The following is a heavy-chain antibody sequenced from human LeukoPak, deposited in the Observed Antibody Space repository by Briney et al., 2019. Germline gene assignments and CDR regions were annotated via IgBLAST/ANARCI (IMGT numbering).Heavy chain of an antibody. J-gene: IGHJ4*02. CDR3: TRSNRYQLLSPLHY. V-gene: IGHV4-4*07. CDR2: IYTSGST. Sequence: SESLSLTCTLSGGSISSYYWSWVRQPAGKGLEWIGRIYTSGSTNYNPSLKSRVTMSVDTSKNQFSLKLSSVTAAGRAVYYCTRSNRYQLLSPLHYWGQGTLVTLSS. D-gene: IGHD2-2*01. CDR1: GGSISSYY.